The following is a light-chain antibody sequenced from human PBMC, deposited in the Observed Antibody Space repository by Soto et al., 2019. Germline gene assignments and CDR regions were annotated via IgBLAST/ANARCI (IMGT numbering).Light chain of an antibody. J-gene: IGKJ5*01. Sequence: QLAQSPSSLSASVGDRVAITCRASQDIACYLAWNQREPGRTPELLIHGACRLQSGVPSRFSGSGSGTDFTLSINSLQHEDFATYYCQQAYSFQITFGQGTRRGIK. CDR3: QQAYSFQIT. CDR2: GAC. V-gene: IGKV1-12*01. CDR1: QDIACY.